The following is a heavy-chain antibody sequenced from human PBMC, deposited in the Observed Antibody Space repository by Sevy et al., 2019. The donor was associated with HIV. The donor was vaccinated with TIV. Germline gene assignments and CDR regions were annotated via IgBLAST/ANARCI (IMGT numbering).Heavy chain of an antibody. CDR3: VRGGGNGWYYFDY. Sequence: ASVKVSCKASGGTFNSYGISWVRQAPGQGLEWMGGIIPILNTANYPQKFQDRVRITADESTNTVYMELGSLRSEDTAGYYCVRGGGNGWYYFDYWGQETLVTVSS. CDR2: IIPILNTA. J-gene: IGHJ4*02. D-gene: IGHD2-8*01. CDR1: GGTFNSYG. V-gene: IGHV1-69*13.